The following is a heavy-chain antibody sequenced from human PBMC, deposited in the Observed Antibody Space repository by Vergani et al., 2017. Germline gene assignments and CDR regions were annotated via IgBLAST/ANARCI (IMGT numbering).Heavy chain of an antibody. CDR2: ISGSSSDI. V-gene: IGHV3-48*01. CDR1: GFSFSIYG. Sequence: EVQLVESGGGLVQPGGSLTLSCATSGFSFSIYGMNWVRQAPGKGLEWVSYISGSSSDISYADSVKGRFTISRDNAKNSSYLQMNSLRAEDTALYYCARAEYQLPYHYWGQGTLVTVSS. J-gene: IGHJ4*02. CDR3: ARAEYQLPYHY. D-gene: IGHD2-2*01.